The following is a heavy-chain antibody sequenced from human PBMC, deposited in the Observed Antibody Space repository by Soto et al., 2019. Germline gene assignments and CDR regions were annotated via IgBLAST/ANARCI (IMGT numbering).Heavy chain of an antibody. CDR2: ISVYSGNT. V-gene: IGHV1-18*04. CDR3: ASSGYCTNGVCYTLFDP. D-gene: IGHD2-8*01. J-gene: IGHJ5*02. Sequence: ASVKVSCKASGYTFTGYYMHWVRQAPGQGLEWMGWISVYSGNTNYAQKLQGRVTMTTDTSTNTAYMELRRLRSDDTAVYYCASSGYCTNGVCYTLFDPWGQGTLVTVSS. CDR1: GYTFTGYY.